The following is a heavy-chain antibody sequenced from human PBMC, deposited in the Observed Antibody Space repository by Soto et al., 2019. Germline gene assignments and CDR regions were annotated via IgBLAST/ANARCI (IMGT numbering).Heavy chain of an antibody. CDR2: ISSSSSYI. Sequence: GGSLRLSCAASGFTFSSYSMNWVRQAPGKGLEWVSSISSSSSYIYYADSVKGRFTISRDNAKNSLYLQMNSLRAEDTAVYYCARDLASGYSSSGGLRGYYYYGMDVWGQGTTVTVS. D-gene: IGHD5-18*01. J-gene: IGHJ6*02. CDR3: ARDLASGYSSSGGLRGYYYYGMDV. CDR1: GFTFSSYS. V-gene: IGHV3-21*01.